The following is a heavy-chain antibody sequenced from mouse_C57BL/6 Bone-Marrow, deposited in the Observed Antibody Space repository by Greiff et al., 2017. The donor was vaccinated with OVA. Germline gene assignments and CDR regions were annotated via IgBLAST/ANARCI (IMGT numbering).Heavy chain of an antibody. J-gene: IGHJ2*01. CDR1: GYTFTDYY. Sequence: EVQLQQSGPELVKPGASVKISCKASGYTFTDYYMNWVKQSHGKSLEWIGDINPNNGGTSYNQKFKGKATLTVDKSSSTAYMELRILTSEDSAVYYCAYYYGSSYYFDYWGQGTTLTVSS. CDR3: AYYYGSSYYFDY. D-gene: IGHD1-1*01. V-gene: IGHV1-26*01. CDR2: INPNNGGT.